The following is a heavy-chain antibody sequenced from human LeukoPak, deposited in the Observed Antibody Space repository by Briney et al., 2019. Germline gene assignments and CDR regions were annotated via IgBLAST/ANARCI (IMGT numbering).Heavy chain of an antibody. CDR1: GGTFSSYA. V-gene: IGHV1-69*06. CDR3: ARMSGNVVVPAGTLGCYYYYGMDV. J-gene: IGHJ6*04. CDR2: IIPIFGTA. Sequence: SVKVSCKASGGTFSSYAISWVRQAPGQGLEWMGGIIPIFGTANYARKFQGRVTITADKSTSTAYMELSSLRSEDTAVYYCARMSGNVVVPAGTLGCYYYYGMDVWGKGTTVTVSS. D-gene: IGHD2-2*01.